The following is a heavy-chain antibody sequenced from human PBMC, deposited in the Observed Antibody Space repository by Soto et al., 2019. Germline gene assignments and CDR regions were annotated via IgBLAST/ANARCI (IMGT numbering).Heavy chain of an antibody. V-gene: IGHV1-18*04. J-gene: IGHJ6*02. Sequence: QVQLVQSGAEVKKPGASVKVSCKASGYTFTSYGISWVRQAPGQGLEWMGWISAYNGNTNYAQKLQGRVIMTTDTSTSKAYMELRSLRSDDTAVYYCARTMDTAMVTDYYSYGMDVWGQGTTVTVSS. CDR2: ISAYNGNT. D-gene: IGHD5-18*01. CDR3: ARTMDTAMVTDYYSYGMDV. CDR1: GYTFTSYG.